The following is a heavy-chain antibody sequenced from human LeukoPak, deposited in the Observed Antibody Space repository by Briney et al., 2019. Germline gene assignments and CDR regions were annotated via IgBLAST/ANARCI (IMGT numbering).Heavy chain of an antibody. Sequence: SETLSLTCTLSGGSISSYYWSWIRPPPGKGLEWIGYIYYSGSTNYNPSLKSRVTISVDTSKNQFSLKLSSVTAADTAVYYCAIGGYSSSWYNWFDPWGQGTLVTVSS. CDR3: AIGGYSSSWYNWFDP. D-gene: IGHD6-13*01. J-gene: IGHJ5*02. V-gene: IGHV4-59*01. CDR2: IYYSGST. CDR1: GGSISSYY.